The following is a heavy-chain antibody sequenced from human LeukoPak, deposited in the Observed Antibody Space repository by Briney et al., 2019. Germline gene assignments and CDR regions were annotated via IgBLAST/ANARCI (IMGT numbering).Heavy chain of an antibody. CDR2: ISSFSGTI. V-gene: IGHV3-48*01. Sequence: GGSLRLSCAASGFTFSSYSMNWVRQAPGKGLEWVSYISSFSGTINYADSVKGRFTISRDNAKNSLYLQMNSLRAEDTAVYYCARDQGGVGYWGQGTLVTVSS. J-gene: IGHJ4*02. D-gene: IGHD3-16*01. CDR1: GFTFSSYS. CDR3: ARDQGGVGY.